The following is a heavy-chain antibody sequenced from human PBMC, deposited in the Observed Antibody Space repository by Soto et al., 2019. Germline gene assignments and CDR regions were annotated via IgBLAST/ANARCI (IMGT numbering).Heavy chain of an antibody. CDR1: GGSISTGGYY. J-gene: IGHJ4*02. D-gene: IGHD4-17*01. CDR2: IYYSGST. V-gene: IGHV4-31*03. CDR3: ARGLSVTLFDN. Sequence: QVQLQESGPGLVKPSQTLSLTCTVSGGSISTGGYYWTWILQHPGKGLECIGYIYYSGSTYYNPSLKSRVTISVDTSKNQFSLKLSSVTAADTAVSYCARGLSVTLFDNWGQGTLVTVSS.